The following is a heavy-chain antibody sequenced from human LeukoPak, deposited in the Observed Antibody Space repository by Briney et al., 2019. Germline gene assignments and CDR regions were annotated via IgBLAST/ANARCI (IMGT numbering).Heavy chain of an antibody. CDR1: GGTFSSYA. Sequence: SVKVSCKASGGTFSSYAISWVRQAPGQGLEWMGGIIPIFGTANYAQKFQGRVTITADKSTSTAYMELSSLRSEDMAVYYCARTRQYSSIWGFDYWGQGTLVTVSS. V-gene: IGHV1-69*06. J-gene: IGHJ4*02. CDR2: IIPIFGTA. D-gene: IGHD6-13*01. CDR3: ARTRQYSSIWGFDY.